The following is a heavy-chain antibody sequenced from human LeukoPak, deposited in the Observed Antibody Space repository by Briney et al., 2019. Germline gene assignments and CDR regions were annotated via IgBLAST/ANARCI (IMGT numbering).Heavy chain of an antibody. D-gene: IGHD3-10*01. CDR1: GFTFSNYD. V-gene: IGHV3-33*08. CDR3: AGNYGPYYFDY. Sequence: GGSLRLSCAASGFTFSNYDMHWVRQAPGKGLEWVEVISYDGSNKYYADSLKGRFTISRDNSKNTLYLQMNSLRAEDTAVYYCAGNYGPYYFDYWGEGTLVTVSS. CDR2: ISYDGSNK. J-gene: IGHJ4*02.